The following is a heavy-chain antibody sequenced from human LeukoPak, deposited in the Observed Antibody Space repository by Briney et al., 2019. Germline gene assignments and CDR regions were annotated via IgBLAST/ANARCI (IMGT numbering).Heavy chain of an antibody. D-gene: IGHD6-13*01. CDR1: GGSISSYY. J-gene: IGHJ6*03. Sequence: SETLSLTCTVSGGSISSYYWSWIRQPAGKGLEWIGRIYTSGSTNYNPSLKSRVTMSVDTSKNQFSLKLSSVTAADTAVYYCARAGSGSSWYPPYYYHMDVWGKGTTVTVSS. V-gene: IGHV4-4*07. CDR2: IYTSGST. CDR3: ARAGSGSSWYPPYYYHMDV.